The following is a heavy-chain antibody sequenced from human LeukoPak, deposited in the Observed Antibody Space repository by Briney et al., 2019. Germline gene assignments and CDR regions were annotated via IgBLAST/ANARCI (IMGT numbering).Heavy chain of an antibody. CDR3: ARVSEYSSSSFDY. D-gene: IGHD6-6*01. J-gene: IGHJ4*02. CDR1: GGSISSGSYY. V-gene: IGHV4-61*02. Sequence: PSETLSLTCTVSGGSISSGSYYWSWIRQPAGKGLEWIGRIYTSGSTNYNPSLKSRVTISVDTSKNQFSLKLSSVTAADTAVYYCARVSEYSSSSFDYWGQGTLVTVSS. CDR2: IYTSGST.